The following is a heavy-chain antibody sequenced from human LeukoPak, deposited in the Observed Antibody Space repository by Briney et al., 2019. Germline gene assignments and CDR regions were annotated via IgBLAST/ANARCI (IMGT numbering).Heavy chain of an antibody. CDR2: ISYDGSNK. Sequence: PGGSLRLSCAASGFTFSSYAMHWVRQAPGKGLEWVAVISYDGSNKYYADSVKGRFTISRYNSKITLYLQMNSLRAEDTAVYYCAREAGIAAAGPLFDYWGQGTLVTVSS. CDR1: GFTFSSYA. J-gene: IGHJ4*02. D-gene: IGHD6-13*01. V-gene: IGHV3-30*04. CDR3: AREAGIAAAGPLFDY.